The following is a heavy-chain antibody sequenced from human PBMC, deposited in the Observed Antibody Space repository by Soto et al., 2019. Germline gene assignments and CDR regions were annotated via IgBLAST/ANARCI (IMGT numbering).Heavy chain of an antibody. CDR1: GFTFSRYA. Sequence: GGSLRLSCSASGFTFSRYAMHWVRQSPGKGLEYVSGVRGNGDPPFYADSVKGRFTISRDNSKNTLYLQMSSLSADDTAVYYCVKSRGGNNFDFFDWGQGALVTVSS. D-gene: IGHD5-12*01. CDR3: VKSRGGNNFDFFD. CDR2: VRGNGDPP. J-gene: IGHJ4*02. V-gene: IGHV3-64D*06.